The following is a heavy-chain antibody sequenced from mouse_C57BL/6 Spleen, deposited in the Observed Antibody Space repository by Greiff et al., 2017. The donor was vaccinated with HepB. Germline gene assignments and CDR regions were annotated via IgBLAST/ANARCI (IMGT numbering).Heavy chain of an antibody. CDR3: ACYYGSSFWYFDV. CDR2: IDPSDSYT. V-gene: IGHV1-69*01. CDR1: GYTFTSYW. D-gene: IGHD1-1*01. Sequence: QVQLQQPGAELVMPGASVKLSCTASGYTFTSYWMHWVKQRPGQGLEWIGEIDPSDSYTNYNQKFTGTSTLTVDKSSSTAYMQLSSLTSEDSAVYYCACYYGSSFWYFDVWGTGTTVTVSS. J-gene: IGHJ1*03.